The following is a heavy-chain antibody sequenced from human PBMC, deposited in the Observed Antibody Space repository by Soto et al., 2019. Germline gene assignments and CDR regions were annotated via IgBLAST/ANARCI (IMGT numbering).Heavy chain of an antibody. CDR1: GFSFSGYY. V-gene: IGHV3-11*01. D-gene: IGHD2-15*01. CDR2: ISSSGDPT. J-gene: IGHJ4*02. CDR3: ARGTYGGSSYFEY. Sequence: GLSLRLSCAASGFSFSGYYMTWIRQAPGKGLEWISDISSSGDPTYYADSVRGRFTFSRDNAKNSLYLQLNSLRGEDTAVYYCARGTYGGSSYFEYWGQGTRVTVSS.